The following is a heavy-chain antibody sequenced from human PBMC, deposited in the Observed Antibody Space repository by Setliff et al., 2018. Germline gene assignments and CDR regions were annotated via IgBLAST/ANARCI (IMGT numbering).Heavy chain of an antibody. J-gene: IGHJ3*02. CDR2: ISAYNGNT. CDR1: GYTFTSYG. V-gene: IGHV1-18*01. Sequence: ASVKVSCKASGYTFTSYGISWVQQAPGQGLEWMGWISAYNGNTNYAQKLQGRVTMTTDTSTSTAYMELRSLRSDDTAVYYCASTDHYDMASVSAFDIWGQGTMVTVSS. D-gene: IGHD3-9*01. CDR3: ASTDHYDMASVSAFDI.